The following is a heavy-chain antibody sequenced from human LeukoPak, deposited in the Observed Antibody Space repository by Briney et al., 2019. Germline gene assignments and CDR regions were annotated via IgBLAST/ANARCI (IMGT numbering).Heavy chain of an antibody. V-gene: IGHV3-30*02. CDR2: IRYDGSNK. CDR3: AKDGPLYGGIAY. Sequence: PGGSPRLSCAASGFTFSSYGMHWVRQAPGKGLEWVAFIRYDGSNKYYADSVKGRFTISRDNSKNTLYLQMNSLRAEDTAVYYCAKDGPLYGGIAYWGQGTLVTVSS. CDR1: GFTFSSYG. D-gene: IGHD4/OR15-4a*01. J-gene: IGHJ4*02.